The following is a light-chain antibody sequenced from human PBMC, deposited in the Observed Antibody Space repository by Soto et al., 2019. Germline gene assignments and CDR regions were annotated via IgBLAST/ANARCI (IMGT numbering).Light chain of an antibody. CDR1: QSVNSRY. CDR3: QQYGTSPET. V-gene: IGKV3-20*01. CDR2: DAS. J-gene: IGKJ2*01. Sequence: IVLTQAPGTLSLSPGQRATLSCRASQSVNSRYLAWYQQKPGQAPRLLIFDASSSATGIPDRFSGSGSGTDFTLTISRLEAADFAVYYCQQYGTSPETFGQGTKLEIK.